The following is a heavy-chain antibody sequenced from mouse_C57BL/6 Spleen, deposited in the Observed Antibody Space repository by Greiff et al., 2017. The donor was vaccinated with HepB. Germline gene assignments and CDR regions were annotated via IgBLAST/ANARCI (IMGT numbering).Heavy chain of an antibody. CDR3: ARVYITTVVKGFAY. CDR2: IFPGSGST. Sequence: VQLQQSGPELVKPGASVKISCKASGYTFTDYYINWVKQRPGQGLEWIGWIFPGSGSTYYNEKFKGKATLTVDKSSSTAYLLLSSLTCEDSAVYFCARVYITTVVKGFAYWGQGTLVTVSA. J-gene: IGHJ3*01. CDR1: GYTFTDYY. D-gene: IGHD1-1*01. V-gene: IGHV1-75*01.